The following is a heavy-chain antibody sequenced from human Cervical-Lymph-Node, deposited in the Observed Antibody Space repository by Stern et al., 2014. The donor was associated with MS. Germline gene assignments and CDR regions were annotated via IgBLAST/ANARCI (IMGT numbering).Heavy chain of an antibody. V-gene: IGHV1-69*12. D-gene: IGHD2-21*02. CDR2: IIPIFGST. CDR1: GGTFSDYA. Sequence: VQLVQSGAEVTKPGSSVQVSCKASGGTFSDYAISWVRQAPGQGLEWMGGIIPIFGSTDYAQKFQGRVTITADESTTTAYMELSSLRSEDTAVYYCARGAYCGGDCYWGWFDSWGQGTLVTVSS. J-gene: IGHJ5*01. CDR3: ARGAYCGGDCYWGWFDS.